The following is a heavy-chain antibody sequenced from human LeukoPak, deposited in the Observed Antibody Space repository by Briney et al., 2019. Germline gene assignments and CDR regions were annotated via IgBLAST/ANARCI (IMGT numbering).Heavy chain of an antibody. CDR1: GYTFTGYY. Sequence: ASVKVSCKASGYTFTGYYMHWVRQAPGQGLEWMGWNNPNSGGTNYAQKFQGRVTMTRDTSISTAYMELSRLRSDDTAVYYCARIYGSGMIGEYYFDYWGQGTLVTVSS. V-gene: IGHV1-2*02. CDR2: NNPNSGGT. J-gene: IGHJ4*02. D-gene: IGHD3-10*01. CDR3: ARIYGSGMIGEYYFDY.